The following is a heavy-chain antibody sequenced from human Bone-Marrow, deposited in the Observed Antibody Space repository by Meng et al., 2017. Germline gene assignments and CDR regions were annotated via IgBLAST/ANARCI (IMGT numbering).Heavy chain of an antibody. D-gene: IGHD3-10*01. J-gene: IGHJ3*02. V-gene: IGHV1-2*06. CDR2: INPKSGDT. CDR3: AREIGLLWFGELSYAFDI. CDR1: GYNFPDYY. Sequence: ASVKVSCKPSGYNFPDYYIHWVRRAPGQGLEWMGRINPKSGDTHYAQKFQARVTMTGDTSKNQFSLKLSSVTAADTAVYYCAREIGLLWFGELSYAFDIWGQGTMVTVSS.